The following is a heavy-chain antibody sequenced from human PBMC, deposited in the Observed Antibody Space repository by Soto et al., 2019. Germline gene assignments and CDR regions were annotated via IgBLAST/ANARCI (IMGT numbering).Heavy chain of an antibody. J-gene: IGHJ4*02. V-gene: IGHV4-59*01. D-gene: IGHD7-27*01. CDR2: IYYNGNT. CDR1: GGSISNNY. Sequence: QVQLQESGPGLVKPSETLSLTCTVSGGSISNNYWSWIRQPPGKGLEWIGYIYYNGNTNYNPSLKSIVTMSVDTSKNPISLKLSSVTAADKAVFYCTRANWYSEYWGQGTLVTVSS. CDR3: TRANWYSEY.